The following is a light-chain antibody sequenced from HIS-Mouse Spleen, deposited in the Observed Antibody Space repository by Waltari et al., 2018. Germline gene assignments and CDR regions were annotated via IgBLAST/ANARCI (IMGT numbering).Light chain of an antibody. CDR3: QVWDSSSDHVV. Sequence: SYVLTQPPSVSVAPGKTARITCGGNHIGSKSGHWYQQKPGQAPVLVVYDGRYRPSGSPERVQGSNAGNTATLIVSRVEAGEEADYYCQVWDSSSDHVVFGGGTKLTVL. V-gene: IGLV3-21*03. J-gene: IGLJ2*01. CDR1: HIGSKS. CDR2: DGR.